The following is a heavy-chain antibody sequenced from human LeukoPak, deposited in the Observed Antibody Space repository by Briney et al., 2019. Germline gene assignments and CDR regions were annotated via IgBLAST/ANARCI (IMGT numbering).Heavy chain of an antibody. J-gene: IGHJ5*02. V-gene: IGHV4-59*01. CDR2: LSYSLST. Sequence: PSETLSLTCTVSGASITTDYCTWIRQPPGKGLEWIGYLSYSLSTTYNPSLKSRVTISVDTSKNQFSLKLSSVTAADTAVYYCARALRGGYLDWFDPWGQGTLVTVSS. CDR3: ARALRGGYLDWFDP. CDR1: GASITTDY. D-gene: IGHD3-22*01.